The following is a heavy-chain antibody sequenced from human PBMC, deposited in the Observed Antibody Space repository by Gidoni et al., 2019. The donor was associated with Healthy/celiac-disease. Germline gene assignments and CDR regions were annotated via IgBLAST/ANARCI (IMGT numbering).Heavy chain of an antibody. CDR3: AREIAGIVGATAMSDY. Sequence: QVQLQQWGAGLLKPSETLSLTCAVYGGSFSGYYWSWIRQPPGKGLEWIGEINHSGSTNYNPSLKSRVTISVDTSKNQFSLKLSSVTAADTAVYYCAREIAGIVGATAMSDYWGQGTLVTVSS. CDR1: GGSFSGYY. CDR2: INHSGST. J-gene: IGHJ4*02. V-gene: IGHV4-34*01. D-gene: IGHD1-26*01.